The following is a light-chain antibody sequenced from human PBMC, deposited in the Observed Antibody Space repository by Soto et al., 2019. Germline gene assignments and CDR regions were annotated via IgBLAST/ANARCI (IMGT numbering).Light chain of an antibody. CDR3: SSYTTSNTRQIV. Sequence: QPVLTQPASVSGSPGQSITISCTGTSSDVGGYNYVSWYQHHPGKAPKLIIYDVSNRPSGVSIRFSGSKSDNTASLTISGLQPEDEADYHCSSYTTSNTRQIVFGTGTKVTV. J-gene: IGLJ1*01. CDR1: SSDVGGYNY. CDR2: DVS. V-gene: IGLV2-14*03.